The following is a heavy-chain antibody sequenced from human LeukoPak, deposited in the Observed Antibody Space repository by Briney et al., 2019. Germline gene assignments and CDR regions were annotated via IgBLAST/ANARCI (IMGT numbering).Heavy chain of an antibody. CDR2: ISYDGSNK. D-gene: IGHD5-12*01. J-gene: IGHJ4*02. CDR3: ASSRGYSDYDSDY. V-gene: IGHV3-30*03. Sequence: GRSLRLSCAASGFTFSSYGMHWVRQAPGKGLEWVAVISYDGSNKYYADSVKGRFTISRDNSKNTLYLQMNSLRPEDAAVYFCASSRGYSDYDSDYWGQGTLVTVSS. CDR1: GFTFSSYG.